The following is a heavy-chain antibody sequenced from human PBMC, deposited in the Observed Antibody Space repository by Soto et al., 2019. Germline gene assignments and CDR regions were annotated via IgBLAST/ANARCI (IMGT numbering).Heavy chain of an antibody. Sequence: QVHLVQSGTEVKKPGSSVKVSCKASGGTFSSSGFSWVRQAHGQGLEWMGMIVTSLDTTNYAQNFQDRVTITADEVTSTAYMELRSLRSEETAVYYCARWPQHRYTADPYAVDVWGQGTRVIVSS. CDR3: ARWPQHRYTADPYAVDV. J-gene: IGHJ6*02. D-gene: IGHD3-16*02. CDR2: IVTSLDTT. V-gene: IGHV1-69*11. CDR1: GGTFSSSG.